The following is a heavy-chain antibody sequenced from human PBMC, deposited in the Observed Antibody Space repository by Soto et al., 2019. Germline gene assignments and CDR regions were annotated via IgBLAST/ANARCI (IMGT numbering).Heavy chain of an antibody. CDR2: INHSGST. J-gene: IGHJ4*02. CDR1: GGSFSGYY. D-gene: IGHD3-10*01. CDR3: ARGLHYYGSGSPNDY. Sequence: ALGTLSLTCAVYGGSFSGYYWSWIRQPPGKGLEWIGEINHSGSTNYNPSLKSRVTISVDTSKNQFSLKLSSVTAADTAVYYCARGLHYYGSGSPNDYWGQGTLVTVSS. V-gene: IGHV4-34*01.